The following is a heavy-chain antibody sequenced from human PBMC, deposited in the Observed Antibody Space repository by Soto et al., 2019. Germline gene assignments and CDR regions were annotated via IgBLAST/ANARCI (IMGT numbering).Heavy chain of an antibody. Sequence: ASVKVSCKASGYTFTSYAMHWVRQAPGQRLEWMGWINAGNGNTKYSQKFQGRVTITRDTSASTAYMELSSLRSEDTAVYYCARDSAGHYDFWSGYYSEYYYYGMDVWGQGTTVTVSS. D-gene: IGHD3-3*01. CDR3: ARDSAGHYDFWSGYYSEYYYYGMDV. V-gene: IGHV1-3*01. CDR1: GYTFTSYA. J-gene: IGHJ6*02. CDR2: INAGNGNT.